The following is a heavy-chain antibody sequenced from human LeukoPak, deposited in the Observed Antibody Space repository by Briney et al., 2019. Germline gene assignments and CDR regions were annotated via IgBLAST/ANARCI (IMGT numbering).Heavy chain of an antibody. Sequence: GASVKVSCKASGYSFTTYAMNWVRQATGQGLEWMGWMNPNSGNTGYAQKFQGRVTMTRNTSISTAYMELSSLRSEDTAVYYCARGLRYCSSTSCSYYMDVWGKGTTVTISS. V-gene: IGHV1-8*02. CDR1: GYSFTTYA. CDR3: ARGLRYCSSTSCSYYMDV. CDR2: MNPNSGNT. J-gene: IGHJ6*03. D-gene: IGHD2-2*01.